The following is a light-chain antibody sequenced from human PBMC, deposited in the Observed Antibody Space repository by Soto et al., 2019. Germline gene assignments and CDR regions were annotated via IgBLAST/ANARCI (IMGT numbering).Light chain of an antibody. CDR2: KAS. V-gene: IGKV1-5*03. Sequence: DIQMTQSPSTLSASVGDRVTITCRASQSISSGLAWYQQKPGKAHQLLIDKASSIESGGPSRYSGSGSGTEFTLTISSLQPDDFATYYCQQYNSYSRTFGQGTKVEIK. CDR3: QQYNSYSRT. CDR1: QSISSG. J-gene: IGKJ1*01.